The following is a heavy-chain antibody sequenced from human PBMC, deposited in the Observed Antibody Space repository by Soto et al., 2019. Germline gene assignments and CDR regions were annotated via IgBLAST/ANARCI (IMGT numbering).Heavy chain of an antibody. CDR1: SGSISSYN. CDR2: INYSGST. CDR3: ARANYYAIDY. V-gene: IGHV4-59*01. Sequence: SETLSLTCTVSSGSISSYNWNWVRQPPGKGLEWIGFINYSGSTHYNPSLKSRVTISLDTSKNQFSLKLNSVTAADTAVCYCARANYYAIDYWGPGTLVTVSS. D-gene: IGHD3-10*01. J-gene: IGHJ4*02.